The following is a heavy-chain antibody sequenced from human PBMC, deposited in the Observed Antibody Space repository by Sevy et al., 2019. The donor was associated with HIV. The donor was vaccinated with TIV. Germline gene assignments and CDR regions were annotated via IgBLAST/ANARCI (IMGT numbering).Heavy chain of an antibody. J-gene: IGHJ6*03. CDR3: AKSFTRGEYCSSTSCSPDIYYYYYYMDV. CDR2: ISGSGRST. CDR1: GFTFSSYA. D-gene: IGHD2-2*01. Sequence: GGSLRLSCAASGFTFSSYAMSWVRQAPGNGLEWVSAISGSGRSTYYADSVKGRFTISRDNSKNTLYLQMNSLRAEDTAVYYCAKSFTRGEYCSSTSCSPDIYYYYYYMDVWGKGTTVTVSS. V-gene: IGHV3-23*01.